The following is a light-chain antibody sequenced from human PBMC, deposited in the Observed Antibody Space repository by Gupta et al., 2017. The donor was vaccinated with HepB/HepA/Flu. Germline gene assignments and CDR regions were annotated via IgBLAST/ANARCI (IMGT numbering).Light chain of an antibody. CDR2: DVT. J-gene: IGLJ2*01. V-gene: IGLV2-11*01. CDR3: CSYAGTSVL. Sequence: QSALTQPRSVSGSPGQSVTIYCTGSSSDIGAYNYVSWYQQHPGKAPKLIIFDVTQRPSGVPDRFSGSKSGTTASLIISGRQAEDEADYHCCSYAGTSVLFGGGTELTVL. CDR1: SSDIGAYNY.